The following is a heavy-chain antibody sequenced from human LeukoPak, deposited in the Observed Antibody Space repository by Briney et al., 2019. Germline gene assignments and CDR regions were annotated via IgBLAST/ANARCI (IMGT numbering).Heavy chain of an antibody. CDR1: GYSISNGYY. V-gene: IGHV4-38-2*02. J-gene: IGHJ4*02. Sequence: PSETLSLTCTVSGYSISNGYYWGWIRQPPGKGLEWIGSIYYSGSTYYNPSLKSRVTISVDTSKNQFSLKLSSVTAADTAVYYCARRPGGAAHRYFDYWGQGTLVTVSS. D-gene: IGHD4-23*01. CDR3: ARRPGGAAHRYFDY. CDR2: IYYSGST.